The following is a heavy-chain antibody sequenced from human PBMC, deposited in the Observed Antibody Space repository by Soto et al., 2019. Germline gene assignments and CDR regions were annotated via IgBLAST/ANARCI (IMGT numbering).Heavy chain of an antibody. CDR1: GYTFTGYY. V-gene: IGHV1-2*04. J-gene: IGHJ6*03. CDR2: INPNSGGT. D-gene: IGHD2-2*01. CDR3: ARGGIVVVPAEGYYYMDV. Sequence: ASVKVSCKASGYTFTGYYMHWVRQAPGQGLEWMGWINPNSGGTSYAQKFQGWVTMTRDTSISTAYMELSRLRSDDTAVYYCARGGIVVVPAEGYYYMDVWGKGTTVTVSS.